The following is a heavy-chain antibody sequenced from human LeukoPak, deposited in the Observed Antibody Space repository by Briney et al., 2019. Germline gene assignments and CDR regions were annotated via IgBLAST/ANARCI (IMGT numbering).Heavy chain of an antibody. V-gene: IGHV4-39*01. CDR1: DGSISSSSYY. CDR3: ARPDYGEIL. J-gene: IGHJ4*02. CDR2: IYYSGST. D-gene: IGHD4-17*01. Sequence: SETLSLTCTVSDGSISSSSYYWGWIRQPPGKGLEWIGSIYYSGSTYYNPSLKSRVTISVDTSKNQFSLKLSSVTAADTAVYYCARPDYGEILWGQGTLVTVSS.